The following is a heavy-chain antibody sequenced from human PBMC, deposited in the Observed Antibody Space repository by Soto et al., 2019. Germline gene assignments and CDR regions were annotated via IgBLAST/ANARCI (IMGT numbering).Heavy chain of an antibody. Sequence: QVQLVESGGGVVQPGRSLRLSCAASGFTLSTYAIHWVRQAPGKGLEWVAIISYDGRKEYNAGSVKGRFSISRDNSRDTGYLQMNSLRAEDTALDYCARNRLDINGGLGWGQGTLVTVSS. CDR3: ARNRLDINGGLG. CDR2: ISYDGRKE. CDR1: GFTLSTYA. V-gene: IGHV3-30*04. J-gene: IGHJ4*02. D-gene: IGHD2-8*01.